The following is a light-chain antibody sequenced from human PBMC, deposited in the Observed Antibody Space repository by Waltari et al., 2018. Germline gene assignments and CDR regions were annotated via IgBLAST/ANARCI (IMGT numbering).Light chain of an antibody. V-gene: IGKV3-20*01. J-gene: IGKJ2*01. CDR3: QQYGSSPPYT. CDR1: QRVSSSY. CDR2: GAS. Sequence: EIVLTQSPGTLSLSPGDRATLPCRASQRVSSSYLAWYQQKPGQAPRLLIYGASSRATGIPDRFSGSGSGTDFTLTISRLEPEDFAVYYCQQYGSSPPYTFGQGTKLEIK.